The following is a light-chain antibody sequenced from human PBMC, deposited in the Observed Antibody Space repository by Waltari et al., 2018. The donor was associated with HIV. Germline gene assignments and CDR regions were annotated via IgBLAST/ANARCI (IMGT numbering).Light chain of an antibody. J-gene: IGLJ3*02. CDR2: EVT. Sequence: QSALTQPPSASGSLGQSVTISCTGSSSDIGAYDSVPWFPHHPRSAPNLLLSEVTRRPSTVSDRFSGSRSGSTAFLTVAGLQPDDEATYFCSSYGDSLRVLFGGGTNVTVL. V-gene: IGLV2-8*01. CDR3: SSYGDSLRVL. CDR1: SSDIGAYDS.